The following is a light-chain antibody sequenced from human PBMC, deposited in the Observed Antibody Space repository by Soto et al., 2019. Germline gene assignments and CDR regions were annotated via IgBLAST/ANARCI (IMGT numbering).Light chain of an antibody. Sequence: DIQMTQSPSTLSASVRDRFTSTCLASQTISSWLACFQQRPGRAPKFLIYKASSLKNGVPLRFSGSGSGTDFTLTISSLQPEDFATYYCQQLNSYPLTFGGVTKV. V-gene: IGKV1-5*03. J-gene: IGKJ4*01. CDR1: QTISSW. CDR2: KAS. CDR3: QQLNSYPLT.